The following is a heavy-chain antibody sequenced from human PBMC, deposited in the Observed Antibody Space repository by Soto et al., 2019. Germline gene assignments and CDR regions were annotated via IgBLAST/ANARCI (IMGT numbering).Heavy chain of an antibody. CDR1: GFAFSSHP. V-gene: IGHV3-23*01. D-gene: IGHD3-10*01. J-gene: IGHJ3*02. CDR3: ARRVIGSSRAFDI. CDR2: ISDGGDLT. Sequence: GGSLRLSCAASGFAFSSHPMSWVRQAPEKGLEWVAGISDGGDLTYNADSVRGRFTISRDSSRNTLYLQMNSLRAEDTAMYYCARRVIGSSRAFDIWGQGTMVTVSS.